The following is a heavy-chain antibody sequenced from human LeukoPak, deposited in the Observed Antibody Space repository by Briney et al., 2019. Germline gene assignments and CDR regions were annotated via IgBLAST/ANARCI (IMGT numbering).Heavy chain of an antibody. CDR3: AREGVLAAAGTYAFDI. Sequence: PGGSLRLSCAASGFTFSSYAMSWVRQAPGKGPEWVSAISGSGGSTYYADSVKGRFTISRDNAKNSLYLQMNSLRAEDTAVYYCAREGVLAAAGTYAFDIWGQGTMVTVSS. J-gene: IGHJ3*02. CDR1: GFTFSSYA. D-gene: IGHD6-13*01. V-gene: IGHV3-23*01. CDR2: ISGSGGST.